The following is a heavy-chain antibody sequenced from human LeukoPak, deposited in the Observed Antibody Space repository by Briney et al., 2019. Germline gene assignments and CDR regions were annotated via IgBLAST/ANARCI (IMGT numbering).Heavy chain of an antibody. D-gene: IGHD6-19*01. J-gene: IGHJ6*02. CDR1: GFTFSNHY. CDR2: IDPNGRYT. Sequence: PGGSLRLSCAASGFTFSNHYTHWVRQAPGKGLVSVSRIDPNGRYTSYADSVKGRFTISRDNAKNTLYLQMNTLGAEDTALYYCVRGSTDWNGMDVWGQGTTVTVSS. V-gene: IGHV3-74*01. CDR3: VRGSTDWNGMDV.